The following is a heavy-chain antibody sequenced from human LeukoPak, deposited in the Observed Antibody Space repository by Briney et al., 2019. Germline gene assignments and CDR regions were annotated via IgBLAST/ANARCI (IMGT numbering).Heavy chain of an antibody. J-gene: IGHJ4*02. CDR2: IKQDGSEK. CDR3: AVAGTFDYFDY. CDR1: GFTFSSYW. D-gene: IGHD6-19*01. Sequence: SGGSLRLSCAASGFTFSSYWMSWVRQAPGKGLEWVAGIKQDGSEKYYVDSVKGRFTISRDNAKNTLYLQMNSLRAEDTAVYYCAVAGTFDYFDYWGQGTLVTVSS. V-gene: IGHV3-7*01.